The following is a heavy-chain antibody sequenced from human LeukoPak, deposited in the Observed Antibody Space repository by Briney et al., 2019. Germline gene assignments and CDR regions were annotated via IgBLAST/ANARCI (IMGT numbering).Heavy chain of an antibody. CDR2: ISGSGGST. CDR1: GFTLSSYA. V-gene: IGHV3-23*01. D-gene: IGHD2-15*01. J-gene: IGHJ4*02. Sequence: GGSLRLSCAASGFTLSSYAMGWVRQAPGKGLEGVSAISGSGGSTYVADSVKGRFTISRDNSKNTLSLQMNSLRVEDTAVYYCARVPRYCSGGSCFGGYFDYWGQGTLVTVSS. CDR3: ARVPRYCSGGSCFGGYFDY.